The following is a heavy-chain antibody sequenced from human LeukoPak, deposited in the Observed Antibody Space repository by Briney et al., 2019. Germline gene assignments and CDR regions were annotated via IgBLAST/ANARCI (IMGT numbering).Heavy chain of an antibody. CDR3: ARDLVKYNWNGALDY. CDR1: GYTFTSYG. V-gene: IGHV1-18*01. CDR2: ISAYNGNT. J-gene: IGHJ4*02. Sequence: ASVKVSCKASGYTFTSYGISWVRQAPGQGLEWMGWISAYNGNTNYAQKLQGRVTMTTDTSTSTAYMELRSLRSDDTAVYYCARDLVKYNWNGALDYWGQGTLVTVSS. D-gene: IGHD1-1*01.